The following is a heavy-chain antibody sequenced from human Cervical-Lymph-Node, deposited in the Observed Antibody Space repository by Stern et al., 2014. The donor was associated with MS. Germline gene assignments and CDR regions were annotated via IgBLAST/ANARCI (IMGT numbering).Heavy chain of an antibody. CDR1: GGSIISGSYY. D-gene: IGHD3-10*02. Sequence: QVQLQESGPGLVKPSQTLSLTCTVSGGSIISGSYYWSWIRQPVGKGLEWVGRMSTSGSTNYNPSLKSRVSISADTSKNQLSQKLNSVTAADTAVYYCARGAGVTTMLNAYDIWGQGTTVTVSS. J-gene: IGHJ3*02. CDR3: ARGAGVTTMLNAYDI. V-gene: IGHV4-61*02. CDR2: MSTSGST.